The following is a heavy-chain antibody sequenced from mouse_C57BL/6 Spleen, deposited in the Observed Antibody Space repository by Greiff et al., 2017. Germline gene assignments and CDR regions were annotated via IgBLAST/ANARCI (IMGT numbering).Heavy chain of an antibody. CDR2: IYPGDGDT. CDR1: GYAFSSSW. CDR3: ASGGYLYAMYY. V-gene: IGHV1-82*01. D-gene: IGHD1-1*02. J-gene: IGHJ4*01. Sequence: VKLVESGPELVKPGASVKISCKASGYAFSSSWMNWVKQRPGKGLEWIGRIYPGDGDTNYNGKIKGKATLTADKSSSTAYMQLSSLTSEDSAVYFCASGGYLYAMYYWGQGTSVTVSS.